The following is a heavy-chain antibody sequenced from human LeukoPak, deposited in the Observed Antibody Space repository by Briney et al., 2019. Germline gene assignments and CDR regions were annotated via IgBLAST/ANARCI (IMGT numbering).Heavy chain of an antibody. CDR1: GFIFSNYA. CDR3: ARELVSLGTGYFDL. J-gene: IGHJ2*01. CDR2: INNSGDRR. Sequence: GGSLRLSCAASGFIFSNYAMSWVRQAPGKGLEWVSGINNSGDRRFYADSVRGRFTISRDNSKNTLHLQMNNLTADDTAIYYCARELVSLGTGYFDLWGRGTLVTLSS. D-gene: IGHD7-27*01. V-gene: IGHV3-23*01.